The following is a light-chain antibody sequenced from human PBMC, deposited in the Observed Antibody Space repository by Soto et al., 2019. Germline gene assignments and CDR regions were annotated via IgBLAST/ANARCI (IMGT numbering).Light chain of an antibody. V-gene: IGLV2-14*03. CDR2: DVS. J-gene: IGLJ2*01. Sequence: QSALTQPASMSGSPGQSITISCTGTSSDIGGYNYVSWYQQHPGKAPKLMIYDVSDRPSGVSNRFSGSKSGNTASLTISGLQAEDEADYYCDSYARSNTVLFGGGTQLTVL. CDR3: DSYARSNTVL. CDR1: SSDIGGYNY.